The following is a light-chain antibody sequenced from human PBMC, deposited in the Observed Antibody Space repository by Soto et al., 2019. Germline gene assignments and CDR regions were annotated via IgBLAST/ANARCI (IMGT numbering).Light chain of an antibody. Sequence: QSALTQPASVSGSPGQSITISCAGTSSDVGGYNHVSWYQHRPGNAPKRIIYEVTKRPSGVSNRFSGSKSGDTASLTISGLQAEDEADYYCSSHTDSINRILGNGTKVT. CDR2: EVT. V-gene: IGLV2-14*01. CDR3: SSHTDSINRI. J-gene: IGLJ1*01. CDR1: SSDVGGYNH.